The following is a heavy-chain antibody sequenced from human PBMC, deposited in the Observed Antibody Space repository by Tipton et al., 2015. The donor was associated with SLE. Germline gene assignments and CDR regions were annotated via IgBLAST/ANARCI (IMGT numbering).Heavy chain of an antibody. D-gene: IGHD3-3*01. J-gene: IGHJ3*02. CDR1: GGSISSSSYY. CDR2: IYYSGST. CDR3: ARGVYDFWSGYRDAFDI. Sequence: TLSLTCTVSGGSISSSSYYWGWIRQPPGKGLEWIGSIYYSGSTYYNPSLRSRVTISLDTSKNQFSLKLSSVTAADTAVYYCARGVYDFWSGYRDAFDIWGQGTMVTVSS. V-gene: IGHV4-39*07.